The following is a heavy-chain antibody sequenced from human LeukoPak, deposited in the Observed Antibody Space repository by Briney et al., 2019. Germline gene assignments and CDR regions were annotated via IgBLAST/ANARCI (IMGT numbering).Heavy chain of an antibody. V-gene: IGHV5-51*01. CDR1: GYSFTSYW. J-gene: IGHJ3*02. CDR3: ARLSEEYSRDGFNDAFDI. Sequence: GESLKISCKGSGYSFTSYWIGWVRQMPGKGLEWMGIIYPGDSDTRYSPSFQGQVTISADKSISTAYLQWSSLKASDTAMYYCARLSEEYSRDGFNDAFDIWGQGTMVTVSS. D-gene: IGHD5-24*01. CDR2: IYPGDSDT.